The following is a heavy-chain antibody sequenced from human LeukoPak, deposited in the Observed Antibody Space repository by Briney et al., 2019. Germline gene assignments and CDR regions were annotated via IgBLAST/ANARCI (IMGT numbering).Heavy chain of an antibody. Sequence: SETLSLTCSVSGDSVSRSDSYWDWIRQPPGKGLEWIGTIYYSGRTYYSQSLKSRVTMSVDPSNNQFSLNLRSVTAADTAAYYCARRRYYDGSGYLEWGQGTLLSVSS. V-gene: IGHV4-39*01. D-gene: IGHD3-22*01. CDR3: ARRRYYDGSGYLE. CDR1: GDSVSRSDSY. J-gene: IGHJ1*01. CDR2: IYYSGRT.